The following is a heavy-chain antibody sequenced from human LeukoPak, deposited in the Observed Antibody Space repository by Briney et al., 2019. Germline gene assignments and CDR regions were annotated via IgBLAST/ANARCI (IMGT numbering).Heavy chain of an antibody. D-gene: IGHD3-10*01. Sequence: GGSLRLSCAASGFTFSNYWIHWVRQAPGKGLVWVSRVNSDGSSTSYADSVKGRFTISRDNAKNTLYLQMNSLRAEDTAVYYCARWSGSHDYWGQGTLVTVSS. CDR3: ARWSGSHDY. CDR1: GFTFSNYW. CDR2: VNSDGSST. V-gene: IGHV3-74*01. J-gene: IGHJ4*02.